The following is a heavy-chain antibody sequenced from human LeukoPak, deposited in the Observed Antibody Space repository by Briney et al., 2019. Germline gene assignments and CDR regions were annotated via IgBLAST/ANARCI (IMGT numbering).Heavy chain of an antibody. CDR2: IKQEGSEK. Sequence: PGRSLTLSCAASGFTISAYSMSWVRQAPGKGLEWVANIKQEGSEKYYVDSVKGRFTISRDNAYNSLYLQMSTLRAEDTAVYYCTTSRTFDYWGQGTLVTVSS. D-gene: IGHD4-11*01. CDR3: TTSRTFDY. V-gene: IGHV3-7*03. CDR1: GFTISAYS. J-gene: IGHJ4*02.